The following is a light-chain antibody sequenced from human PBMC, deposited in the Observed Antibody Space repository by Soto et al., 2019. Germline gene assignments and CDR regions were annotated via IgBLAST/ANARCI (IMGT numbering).Light chain of an antibody. V-gene: IGLV2-8*01. Sequence: QSALTQPASASGSPGQSVTISCTGTSSDVGGYDYVSWYQQHPDKAPKLMIYEVTKRPSGVPDRFSGSKSGNTASLTVSGLQAEDEVDYYCSSYAGSNNFVVFGSGTKVTVL. CDR1: SSDVGGYDY. CDR2: EVT. J-gene: IGLJ1*01. CDR3: SSYAGSNNFVV.